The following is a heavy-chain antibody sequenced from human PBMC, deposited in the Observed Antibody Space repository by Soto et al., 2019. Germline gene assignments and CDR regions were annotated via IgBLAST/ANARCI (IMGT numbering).Heavy chain of an antibody. CDR2: ISGPDGNT. J-gene: IGHJ4*02. CDR1: GFTFRSYS. Sequence: GGSLRLSCAASGFTFRSYSMTWVRQAPGKGLEWVAAISGPDGNTYYADSVKGRFAISRDSSKNTIFLQMHSVRAEDTAIYYCAKFVPGGWPDDWGQGALVTVSS. V-gene: IGHV3-23*01. D-gene: IGHD6-19*01. CDR3: AKFVPGGWPDD.